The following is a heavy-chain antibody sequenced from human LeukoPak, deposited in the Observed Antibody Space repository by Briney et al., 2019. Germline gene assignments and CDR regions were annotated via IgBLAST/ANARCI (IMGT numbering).Heavy chain of an antibody. CDR1: GFTFSSYT. V-gene: IGHV3-21*01. CDR2: ISSSSTYM. J-gene: IGHJ4*02. D-gene: IGHD3-10*01. CDR3: ARGGWFGELLFDY. Sequence: GGSLRLSCAASGFTFSSYTMNWVRQAPGRGLEWVSCISSSSTYMLYADSAKGRFTISRDNAKNSLYLQMNSLRAEDTAVYYCARGGWFGELLFDYWGQGTLVTVSS.